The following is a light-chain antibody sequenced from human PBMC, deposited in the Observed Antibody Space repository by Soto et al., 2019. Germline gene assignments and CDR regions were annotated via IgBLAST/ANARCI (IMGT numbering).Light chain of an antibody. CDR3: SSFSSTSTIV. CDR1: SSDVGGYNY. J-gene: IGLJ2*01. CDR2: EVS. V-gene: IGLV2-14*01. Sequence: HSALTQPASVSGSPGQSITISCIGSSSDVGGYNYVSWYQHHPGRVPKPMIFEVSDRPSGVSSRFSGSKSGNTAYLTISGLQAEDEADYYCSSFSSTSTIVFGGGTKLTVL.